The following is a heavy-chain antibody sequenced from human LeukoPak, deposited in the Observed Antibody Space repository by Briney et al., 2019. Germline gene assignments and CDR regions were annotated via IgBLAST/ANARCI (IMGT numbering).Heavy chain of an antibody. D-gene: IGHD2-2*01. CDR1: GFSFDGYG. CDR2: INYNGANT. V-gene: IGHV3-20*04. Sequence: GGSLRLSCVASGFSFDGYGMSWVRQAPEKGLEWVSSINYNGANTAYVDSVKGRFTISRDNSKNTLYLQMNSLRAEDTAVYYCAKDGRYCSSTSCYRLGYWGQGTLVTVSS. CDR3: AKDGRYCSSTSCYRLGY. J-gene: IGHJ4*02.